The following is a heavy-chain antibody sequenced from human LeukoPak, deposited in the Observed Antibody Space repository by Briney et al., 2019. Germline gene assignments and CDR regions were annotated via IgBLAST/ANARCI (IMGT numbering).Heavy chain of an antibody. CDR2: ISYDGSNK. V-gene: IGHV3-30-3*01. J-gene: IGHJ3*02. CDR3: ARSSPYYYIIDAFDI. Sequence: PGGSLRLSCAASGFTFSSYAMHWVRQAPGKGLEWVAVISYDGSNKYYADSVKGRFTISRDNSKNTLYMQMNSLKAEDTAVYYCARSSPYYYIIDAFDIWGQGTMLTVSS. CDR1: GFTFSSYA. D-gene: IGHD3-9*01.